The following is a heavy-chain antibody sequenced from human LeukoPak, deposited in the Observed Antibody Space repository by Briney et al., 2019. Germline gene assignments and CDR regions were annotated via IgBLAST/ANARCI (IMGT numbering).Heavy chain of an antibody. Sequence: PSETLSLTCTVSGDSISNNNYYWGWIRQPPGKGLEWIGNIYYNGRTYYSPSLKSRGTISVDTSNNQFSLKLSSVTAADTAVYYCARITDRTIFGEIMHGFDIWGQGTPVTVSS. J-gene: IGHJ3*02. CDR1: GDSISNNNYY. CDR2: IYYNGRT. V-gene: IGHV4-39*01. CDR3: ARITDRTIFGEIMHGFDI. D-gene: IGHD3-3*01.